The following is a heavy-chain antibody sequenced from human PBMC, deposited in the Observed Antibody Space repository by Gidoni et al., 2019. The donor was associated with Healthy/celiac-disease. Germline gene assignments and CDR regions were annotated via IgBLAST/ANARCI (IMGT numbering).Heavy chain of an antibody. J-gene: IGHJ4*02. V-gene: IGHV3-33*01. CDR3: ARDPAQFRYSGSWGHYFDY. CDR2: IWYDGSNK. Sequence: QVQLVESGGGVVQPGRSLRLSCAASGFTFSSYGMHWVRQAPGKGLEWGAVIWYDGSNKYYADSVKGRFTISRDNSKNTLYLQMNSLRAEDTAVYYCARDPAQFRYSGSWGHYFDYWGQGTLVTVSS. D-gene: IGHD1-26*01. CDR1: GFTFSSYG.